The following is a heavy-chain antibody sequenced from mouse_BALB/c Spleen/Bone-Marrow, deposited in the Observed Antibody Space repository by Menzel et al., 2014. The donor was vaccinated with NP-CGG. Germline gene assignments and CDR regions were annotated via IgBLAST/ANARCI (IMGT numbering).Heavy chain of an antibody. J-gene: IGHJ3*01. V-gene: IGHV14-3*02. Sequence: VQLQQSGAELVKPGASVKLSCTASGFNIKDTYMHWVKQRPEQGLEWIGRIDPANGNTKYDPKFQGKATITVDTSSNTAYLQLSSLTSEDTAVYYCAAYYRYLAWFAYWGQGTLVTVSA. CDR2: IDPANGNT. CDR1: GFNIKDTY. D-gene: IGHD2-14*01. CDR3: AAYYRYLAWFAY.